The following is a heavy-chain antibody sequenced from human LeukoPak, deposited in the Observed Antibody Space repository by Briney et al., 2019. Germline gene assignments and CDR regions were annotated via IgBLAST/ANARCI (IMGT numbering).Heavy chain of an antibody. V-gene: IGHV4-39*01. CDR1: GGSISSSSYY. D-gene: IGHD5-12*01. CDR2: IYYSGST. Sequence: SETLSLTCTVSGGSISSSSYYWGWIRQPPGKGLEWIGSIYYSGSTYYNPSLKSRVTISVDTSKNQFSLKLSSVTAADTAVYYCARHRGGGYVYDAFDIWGQGTMVTVSS. CDR3: ARHRGGGYVYDAFDI. J-gene: IGHJ3*02.